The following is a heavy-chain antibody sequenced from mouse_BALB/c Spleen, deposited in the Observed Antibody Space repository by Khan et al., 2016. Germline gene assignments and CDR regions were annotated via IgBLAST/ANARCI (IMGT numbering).Heavy chain of an antibody. CDR3: ARYGYGGAMDY. V-gene: IGHV1-9*01. D-gene: IGHD2-2*01. J-gene: IGHJ4*01. CDR1: GYTFSSYW. Sequence: QVQLKESGAELMKPGASVKISCKATGYTFSSYWIEWVKQRPGHGLEWIGEILPGSGSTNYNEKFKGKATFTADTSSNTAYMQLSSLTSEDSAVXYCARYGYGGAMDYWGQGTSVTVSS. CDR2: ILPGSGST.